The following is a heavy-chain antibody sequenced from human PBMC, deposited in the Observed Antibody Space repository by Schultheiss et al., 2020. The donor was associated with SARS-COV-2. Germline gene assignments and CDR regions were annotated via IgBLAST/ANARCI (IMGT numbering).Heavy chain of an antibody. CDR3: ATRSTVVTPGAFDYWYFDL. V-gene: IGHV1-18*01. CDR2: MNPNSGNT. J-gene: IGHJ2*01. CDR1: GYTFTSYD. D-gene: IGHD4-23*01. Sequence: ASVKVSCKASGYTFTSYDINWVRQATGQGLEWMGWMNPNSGNTNYAQKLQGRVTMTTDTSTSTAYMELRSLRSDDTAVYYCATRSTVVTPGAFDYWYFDLWGRGTLVTVSS.